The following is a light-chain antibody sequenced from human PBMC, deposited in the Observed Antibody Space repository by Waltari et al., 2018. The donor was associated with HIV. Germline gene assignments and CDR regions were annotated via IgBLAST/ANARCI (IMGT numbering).Light chain of an antibody. CDR3: MQALETPPT. CDR1: QSLLHSNGYNY. CDR2: SGS. Sequence: DIVMTQSPLSLPVTPGEPASISCRSSQSLLHSNGYNYLDWYLQKPGQSPQLLIYSGSNRASGVPDRFSGSGSGTDFTLNISRVEAEDVGIYYCMQALETPPTFGQGTKLEIK. J-gene: IGKJ2*01. V-gene: IGKV2-28*01.